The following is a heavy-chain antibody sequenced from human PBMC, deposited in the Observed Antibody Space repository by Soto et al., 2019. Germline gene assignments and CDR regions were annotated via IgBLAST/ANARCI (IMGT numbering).Heavy chain of an antibody. J-gene: IGHJ4*01. CDR1: GYMFVNYA. D-gene: IGHD7-27*01. CDR3: VSWGVTLYY. Sequence: QVQLVQSGGEVKKSGASVKVSCKASGYMFVNYAVYWVRQAPGQGLEWVGITSPRDGTTKYALKFQGRVTMTRATSTSTLYMEMNSMRYEDTAVYYGVSWGVTLYYWCHVTLVTVSS. V-gene: IGHV1-46*01. CDR2: TSPRDGTT.